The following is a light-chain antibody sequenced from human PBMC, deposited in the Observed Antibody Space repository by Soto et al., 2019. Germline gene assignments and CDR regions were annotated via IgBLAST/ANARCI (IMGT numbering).Light chain of an antibody. Sequence: DVVMTQSPLSLPVTLGQPASISCRSSQSLVYSDGNTYLNWFHQRPGQSPRRLIYQVSNRDSGVPDRFSGRGSGPALTLKISRVEDEDVGVYYCMQGTSALYTFGQGTKREIK. V-gene: IGKV2-30*01. CDR1: QSLVYSDGNTY. CDR3: MQGTSALYT. J-gene: IGKJ2*01. CDR2: QVS.